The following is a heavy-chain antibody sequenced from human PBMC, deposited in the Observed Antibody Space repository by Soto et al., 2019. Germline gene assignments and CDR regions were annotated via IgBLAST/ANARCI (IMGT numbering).Heavy chain of an antibody. CDR1: GGSISSGGYY. J-gene: IGHJ5*02. Sequence: PSETLSLTCTVSGGSISSGGYYWSWIRQHPGKGLEWIGYIYYSGSTYYNPSLKSRVTISVDTSKNQFSPKLSSVTAADTAVYYCARDPGGIAARPFWFDPWGQGTLVTSPQ. V-gene: IGHV4-31*03. CDR3: ARDPGGIAARPFWFDP. D-gene: IGHD6-6*01. CDR2: IYYSGST.